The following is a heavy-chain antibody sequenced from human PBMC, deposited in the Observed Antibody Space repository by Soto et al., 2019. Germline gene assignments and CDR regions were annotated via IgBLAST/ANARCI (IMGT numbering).Heavy chain of an antibody. J-gene: IGHJ4*02. CDR2: ISGSGGST. Sequence: EVQLLESGGGLVQPGGSLRLSCAASGFTFSSYAMSWVRQAPGKGLEWVSAISGSGGSTYYADSVKGRFTISRDNSKNTLYLQMNSLRDDDTAVYYCAKVDYDSSYFDYWGQGTLVTVSS. CDR1: GFTFSSYA. CDR3: AKVDYDSSYFDY. D-gene: IGHD3-22*01. V-gene: IGHV3-23*01.